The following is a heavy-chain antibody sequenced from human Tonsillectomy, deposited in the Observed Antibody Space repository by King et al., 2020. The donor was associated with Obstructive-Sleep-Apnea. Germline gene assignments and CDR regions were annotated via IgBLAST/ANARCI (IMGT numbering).Heavy chain of an antibody. CDR3: ARRSITMIVVVQYAFDI. CDR1: GYSFTSYW. D-gene: IGHD3-22*01. J-gene: IGHJ3*02. Sequence: QLVQSGAEVKKPGESLKISCKGSGYSFTSYWIGWVRQMPGKGLEWMGIIYPGDSDTRYSPSFQGQVTISADKSISTAYLQWSSLKASDTAMYYCARRSITMIVVVQYAFDIWGQGTMVTVSS. V-gene: IGHV5-51*01. CDR2: IYPGDSDT.